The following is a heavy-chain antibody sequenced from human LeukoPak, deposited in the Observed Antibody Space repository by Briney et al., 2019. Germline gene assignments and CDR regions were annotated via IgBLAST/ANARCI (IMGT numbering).Heavy chain of an antibody. D-gene: IGHD4-11*01. CDR3: ARVASNYDFDY. Sequence: GGSLRLSCAASGFIFSHYNIDWVRQAPGKGLEWVSSISSSSSYIYYADSVKGRFTISRDNAQNSLYLQMNSLRAEDTALYYCARVASNYDFDYWGQGTLVSVSS. CDR2: ISSSSSYI. V-gene: IGHV3-21*04. J-gene: IGHJ4*02. CDR1: GFIFSHYN.